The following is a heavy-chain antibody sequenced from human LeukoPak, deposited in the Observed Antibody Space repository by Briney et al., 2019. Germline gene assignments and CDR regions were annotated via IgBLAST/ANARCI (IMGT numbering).Heavy chain of an antibody. CDR2: MVGSGKT. CDR3: AKDMHSGDGRWEFDP. V-gene: IGHV3-23*01. CDR1: GFSFSTYA. D-gene: IGHD4-17*01. J-gene: IGHJ5*02. Sequence: GGFLRLSCVASGFSFSTYAMTWVRQAPGKGLEWVSGMVGSGKTYYADSVKGCFTISRDNSKNTVYLQMNSLRVEDTAIYYCAKDMHSGDGRWEFDPWGRGTLVTVSS.